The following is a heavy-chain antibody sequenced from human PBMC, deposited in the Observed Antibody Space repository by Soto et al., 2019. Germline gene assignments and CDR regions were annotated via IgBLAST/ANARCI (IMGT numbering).Heavy chain of an antibody. V-gene: IGHV1-69*13. CDR1: GGTFSSYA. J-gene: IGHJ6*02. Sequence: SVKVSCKASGGTFSSYAISWVRQAPGQGLEWMGGIIPIFGTANYAQKFQGRVTITADESTSTAYMELSSVRSEDTAVYYCARDSIVAPEEDYGMDVCYQTTKVIVSS. CDR2: IIPIFGTA. CDR3: ARDSIVAPEEDYGMDV. D-gene: IGHD6-13*01.